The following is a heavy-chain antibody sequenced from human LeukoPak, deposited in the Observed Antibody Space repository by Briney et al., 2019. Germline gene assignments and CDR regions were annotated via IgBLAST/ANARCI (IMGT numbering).Heavy chain of an antibody. J-gene: IGHJ4*02. CDR1: GFTFSSYG. V-gene: IGHV3-30*18. D-gene: IGHD2-21*01. Sequence: PGGSLRLSCAASGFTFSSYGMHWVCQAPGKGLEWVSVISYDGSNKYYADSVKGRFTISRDNSKSTLYLQMNSLRAEDTAVYYCAKDLDGDSNYWGQGTLVTVSS. CDR2: ISYDGSNK. CDR3: AKDLDGDSNY.